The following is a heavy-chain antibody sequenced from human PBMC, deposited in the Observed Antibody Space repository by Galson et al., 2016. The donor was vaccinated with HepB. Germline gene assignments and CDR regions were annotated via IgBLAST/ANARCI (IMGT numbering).Heavy chain of an antibody. CDR2: IRGSGGGA. CDR1: GFSFNNYV. Sequence: SLRLSCAASGFSFNNYVMGWVRQTPGKGLEWVSDIRGSGGGATYADSVMGRFTISRDNAKNTMYLQMKSLRAEDTAVYFCARGDGTNWDFDYWGQGTLVTVSS. CDR3: ARGDGTNWDFDY. V-gene: IGHV3-23*01. D-gene: IGHD7-27*01. J-gene: IGHJ4*02.